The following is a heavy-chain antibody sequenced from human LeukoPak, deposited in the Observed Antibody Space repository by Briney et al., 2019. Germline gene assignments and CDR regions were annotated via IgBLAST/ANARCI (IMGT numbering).Heavy chain of an antibody. CDR3: ARDDYGGNVDY. Sequence: GASVKVSCKASGYTFTSYDINWVRQATGQGLEWMGWMNPNSGNTGYAQKFQGRVTITADKSTSTAYMELSSLRSEDTAVYYCARDDYGGNVDYWGQGTLVTVSS. V-gene: IGHV1-8*01. CDR2: MNPNSGNT. D-gene: IGHD4-23*01. CDR1: GYTFTSYD. J-gene: IGHJ4*02.